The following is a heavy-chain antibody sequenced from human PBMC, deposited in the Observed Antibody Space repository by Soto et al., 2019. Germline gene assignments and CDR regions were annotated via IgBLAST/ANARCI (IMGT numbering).Heavy chain of an antibody. CDR3: ARWLQPPWHFDL. CDR1: GGTFSSYT. D-gene: IGHD5-12*01. CDR2: IIPILGIA. V-gene: IGHV1-69*02. J-gene: IGHJ2*01. Sequence: QVQLVQSGAEVKKPGSSVKVSCKASGGTFSSYTISWVRQAPGQGLEWMGRIIPILGIANYAAKFQGRVTITADNATRTAYMELGSLGSEDTAVYFWARWLQPPWHFDLWGRGTLVTVSS.